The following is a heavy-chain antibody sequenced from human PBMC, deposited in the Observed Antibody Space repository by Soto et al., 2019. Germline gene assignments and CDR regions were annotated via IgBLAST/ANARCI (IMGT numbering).Heavy chain of an antibody. CDR2: INPSSGGT. CDR3: AREVERGSSYGYLEY. Sequence: QVQLVQSGAEVKKPGASVKVSCKASGYTFTYYYIHWVRQAPGQGLEWMGIINPSSGGTSYAQKSQGRVTMTRDTSTSTVYMELSSLRSEDTAVYYCAREVERGSSYGYLEYWGQGTLVTVSS. J-gene: IGHJ4*02. D-gene: IGHD5-18*01. CDR1: GYTFTYYY. V-gene: IGHV1-46*01.